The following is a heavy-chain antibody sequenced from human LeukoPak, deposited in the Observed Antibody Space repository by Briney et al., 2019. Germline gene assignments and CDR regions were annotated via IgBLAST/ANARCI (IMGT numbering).Heavy chain of an antibody. V-gene: IGHV3-23*01. D-gene: IGHD6-13*01. CDR2: ISGSGGST. CDR1: GFTFSSYA. CDR3: ATDLYSSSWYLNY. J-gene: IGHJ4*02. Sequence: GGSLRLSCAASGFTFSSYAMSWVRQAPGKGLEWVSAISGSGGSTYYADSVRGRFTISRDNSKNTLYLQMNSLRAEDTAVYYCATDLYSSSWYLNYWGQGTLVTVSS.